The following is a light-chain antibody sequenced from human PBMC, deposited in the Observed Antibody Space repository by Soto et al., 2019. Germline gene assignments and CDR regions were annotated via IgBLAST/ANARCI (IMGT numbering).Light chain of an antibody. CDR3: QQYNNWPRT. V-gene: IGKV3-15*01. J-gene: IGKJ1*01. CDR1: QSVSSRS. CDR2: GAS. Sequence: EIVLTQSPGTLSVSAGERATLSVMGSQSVSSRSLAWYQQKPGQAPRLLIYGASTRATGIPARFSGSGSGTEFTLTISSLQSEDFAVYYCQQYNNWPRTFGQGTKVDI.